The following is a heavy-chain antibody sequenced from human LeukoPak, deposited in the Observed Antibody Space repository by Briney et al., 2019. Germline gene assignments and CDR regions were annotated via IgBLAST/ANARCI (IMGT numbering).Heavy chain of an antibody. J-gene: IGHJ6*03. CDR2: IIPIFGTA. Sequence: GASVKVSCKASGGTFSSYAISWVRQAPGQGLEWMGGIIPIFGTANYAQKFQGRVTITADESTSTAYMELSSLRSEDTAVYYCARDRKVSYSSSWWGGYYYYMDVWGKGTTVTVSS. CDR1: GGTFSSYA. V-gene: IGHV1-69*13. CDR3: ARDRKVSYSSSWWGGYYYYMDV. D-gene: IGHD6-13*01.